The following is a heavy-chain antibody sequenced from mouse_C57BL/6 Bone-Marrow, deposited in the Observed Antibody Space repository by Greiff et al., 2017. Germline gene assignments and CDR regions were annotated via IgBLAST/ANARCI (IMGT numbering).Heavy chain of an antibody. V-gene: IGHV2-2*01. J-gene: IGHJ4*01. CDR2: IWSGGST. CDR3: TRSGRGVDY. CDR1: GFSLTSYG. Sequence: VQRVESGPGLVQPSQSLSITCTVSGFSLTSYGVHWVRQSPGKGLEWLGAIWSGGSTDYNAAFISRLSISTDNSKRHVFFKMSSLHADDTAIYYCTRSGRGVDYWGQGTSVTVSS. D-gene: IGHD4-1*01.